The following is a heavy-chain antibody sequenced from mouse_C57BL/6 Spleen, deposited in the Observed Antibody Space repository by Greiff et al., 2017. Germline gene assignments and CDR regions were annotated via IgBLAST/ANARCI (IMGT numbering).Heavy chain of an antibody. Sequence: SGAGLVQPGASLKLSCESYDYAFPSHYMSWVRQTPGKRLELIAAINSDGGSTYYPDTMKRRFMISGDNTKKTLYLQMSSLSSEDTAVYYCARHGDRGAMDYWGQGTSVTVSS. J-gene: IGHJ4*01. D-gene: IGHD2-13*01. CDR2: INSDGGST. V-gene: IGHV5-2*01. CDR3: ARHGDRGAMDY. CDR1: DYAFPSHY.